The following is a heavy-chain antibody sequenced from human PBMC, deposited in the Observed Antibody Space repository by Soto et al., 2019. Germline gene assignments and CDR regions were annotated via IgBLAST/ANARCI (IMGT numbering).Heavy chain of an antibody. V-gene: IGHV1-69*08. J-gene: IGHJ4*02. Sequence: QVQLVQSGAEVKKPGSSVKVSCKTSGGTFSNDIITWVRQAPGQGLEWMGRIIPLLDKTNYAQKFQGRVTITADKSTGTAYMELNSLRSEDTAVYYCVRDYPIGSTFSGYDGIDYWGQGTLVTVSS. CDR1: GGTFSNDI. CDR3: VRDYPIGSTFSGYDGIDY. D-gene: IGHD5-12*01. CDR2: IIPLLDKT.